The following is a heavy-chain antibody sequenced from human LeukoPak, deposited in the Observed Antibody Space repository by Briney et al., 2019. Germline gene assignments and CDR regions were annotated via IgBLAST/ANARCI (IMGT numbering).Heavy chain of an antibody. CDR3: AGDLISGSGSLGY. CDR1: GFTFSSYW. V-gene: IGHV3-74*01. CDR2: INTNGSPT. Sequence: PGGSLRLSCAASGFTFSSYWMHWVRQAPGKGLVWVSRINTNGSPTQYADSVKGRFTISRDNAKNTLYLQMNRLRAEDTAVYYCAGDLISGSGSLGYWGQGTLVTVSS. J-gene: IGHJ4*02. D-gene: IGHD3-10*01.